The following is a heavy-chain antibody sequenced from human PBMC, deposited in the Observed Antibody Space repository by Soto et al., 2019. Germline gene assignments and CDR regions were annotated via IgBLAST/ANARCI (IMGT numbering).Heavy chain of an antibody. CDR1: GGSFTAYY. Sequence: SETLSLTCAVSGGSFTAYYWSWIRQPPGKGLEWIGEINHSGSANYNPSLKSRVTISVDTSKSQFSLKLSFVTAADTAVYYCAKGGSLTAAAYNWFDPWGQGTLVTVSS. CDR3: AKGGSLTAAAYNWFDP. CDR2: INHSGSA. D-gene: IGHD2-2*01. J-gene: IGHJ5*02. V-gene: IGHV4-34*01.